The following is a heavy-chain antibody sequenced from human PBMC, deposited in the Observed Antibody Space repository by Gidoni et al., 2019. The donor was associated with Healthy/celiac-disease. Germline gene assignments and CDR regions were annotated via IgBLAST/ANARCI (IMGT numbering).Heavy chain of an antibody. CDR3: ARETAASYYYDSSGVDY. D-gene: IGHD3-22*01. V-gene: IGHV3-7*01. CDR2: IKQDGSEK. J-gene: IGHJ4*02. CDR1: GFTFSSYW. Sequence: EVQLVESGGGLVQPGGSLRLSCAASGFTFSSYWMSWVRQAPGKGLEWVANIKQDGSEKYYVDSVKGRFTISRDNAKNSLYLQMNSLRAEDTAVYYCARETAASYYYDSSGVDYWGQGTLVTVSS.